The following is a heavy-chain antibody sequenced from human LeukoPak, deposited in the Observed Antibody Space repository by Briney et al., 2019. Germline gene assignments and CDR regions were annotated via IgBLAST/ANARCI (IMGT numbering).Heavy chain of an antibody. D-gene: IGHD3-10*01. Sequence: SETLSLTCAVSGGSISSGGYSWSWIRQPPGKGLEWIGYIYYSGSTYYNPSLKSRVTISVDRSKNQFSLKLSSVTAADTAVYYCARDSVSGDAFDIWGQGTMVTVSS. J-gene: IGHJ3*02. CDR2: IYYSGST. CDR1: GGSISSGGYS. V-gene: IGHV4-30-2*01. CDR3: ARDSVSGDAFDI.